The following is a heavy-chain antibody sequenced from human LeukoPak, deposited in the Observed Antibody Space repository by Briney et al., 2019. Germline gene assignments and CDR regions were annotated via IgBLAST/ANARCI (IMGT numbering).Heavy chain of an antibody. CDR3: AKDLGYCSSTSCPEVFDY. CDR2: ISWNSGSI. Sequence: GGSLRLSCAASGFTFDDYAMHWVRQAPGKGLEWVSGISWNSGSIGYADSVKGRFTISRDNAKNSLYLQMNSLRAEDTALYYCAKDLGYCSSTSCPEVFDYWGQGTLVTVSS. D-gene: IGHD2-2*01. CDR1: GFTFDDYA. J-gene: IGHJ4*02. V-gene: IGHV3-9*01.